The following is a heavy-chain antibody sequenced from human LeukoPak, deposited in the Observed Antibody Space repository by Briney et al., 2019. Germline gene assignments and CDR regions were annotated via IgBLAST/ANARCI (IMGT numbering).Heavy chain of an antibody. CDR3: ARDHNGYNLLPLTVAY. Sequence: ASVKVSCKASGYTFASYGISWVRQAPGQGLKWMGWISAYNGNTNHAQKLQGRVIMTTDTSTSTAYMELRSLRSDDTAVYYCARDHNGYNLLPLTVAYWGQGTLVTVSS. CDR2: ISAYNGNT. CDR1: GYTFASYG. J-gene: IGHJ4*02. V-gene: IGHV1-18*01. D-gene: IGHD5-24*01.